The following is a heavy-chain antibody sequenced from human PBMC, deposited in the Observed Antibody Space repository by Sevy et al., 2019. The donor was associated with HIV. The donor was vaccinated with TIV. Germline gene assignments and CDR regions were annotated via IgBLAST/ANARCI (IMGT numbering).Heavy chain of an antibody. D-gene: IGHD1-26*01. V-gene: IGHV3-30*18. J-gene: IGHJ6*02. CDR1: GITFSNYG. CDR3: AKGGADPPTDYYYYGMDV. CDR2: ISYDRSIK. Sequence: GGSLRLSCAASGITFSNYGIHWVRQAPGKGLEWAAVISYDRSIKYYADSVKGRFTISRDNSKNTLFLQMDSLRAEDTAMYYCAKGGADPPTDYYYYGMDVWGQGTTVTVSS.